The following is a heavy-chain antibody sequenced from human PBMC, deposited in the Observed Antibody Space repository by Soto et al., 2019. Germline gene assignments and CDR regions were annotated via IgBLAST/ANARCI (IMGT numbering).Heavy chain of an antibody. Sequence: GGSLRLSCAASGFTFSSYAMSWVRQAPGKGLEWVSAISGSGGSTYYADSVKGRFTISRDNSKNTLYLQMNSLRAEDTAVYYCAKDWFRLKLTGSHFDYWGQGTLVTVSS. CDR1: GFTFSSYA. D-gene: IGHD7-27*01. V-gene: IGHV3-23*01. CDR3: AKDWFRLKLTGSHFDY. J-gene: IGHJ4*02. CDR2: ISGSGGST.